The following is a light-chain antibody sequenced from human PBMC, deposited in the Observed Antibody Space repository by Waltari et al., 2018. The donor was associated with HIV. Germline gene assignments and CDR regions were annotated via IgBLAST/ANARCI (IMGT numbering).Light chain of an antibody. CDR1: ENIGNW. V-gene: IGKV1-5*03. Sequence: DIEMTQSPSTLSASVGDTATITCRTSENIGNWLAWYQMKPGKAPDLLIYRASTLKSGVPSRFSGRGSGTEFALTVRGLQPDDFGTFFCQQYNVYPWTFGQGTRVDLK. CDR2: RAS. J-gene: IGKJ1*01. CDR3: QQYNVYPWT.